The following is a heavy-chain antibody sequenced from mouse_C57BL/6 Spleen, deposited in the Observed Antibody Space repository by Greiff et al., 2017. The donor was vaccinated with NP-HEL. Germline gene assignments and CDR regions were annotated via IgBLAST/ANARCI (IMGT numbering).Heavy chain of an antibody. CDR1: GFTFSSYA. CDR2: ISSGGDYI. Sequence: EVKLVESGEGLVKPGGSLKLSCAASGFTFSSYAMSWVRQTPEKRLEWVAYISSGGDYIYYADTVKGRFTISRDNARNNLYLQMSRLKSEDTAMYYCTRDYDGYYVDYYAMDYWGQGTSVTVSS. J-gene: IGHJ4*01. V-gene: IGHV5-9-1*02. CDR3: TRDYDGYYVDYYAMDY. D-gene: IGHD2-3*01.